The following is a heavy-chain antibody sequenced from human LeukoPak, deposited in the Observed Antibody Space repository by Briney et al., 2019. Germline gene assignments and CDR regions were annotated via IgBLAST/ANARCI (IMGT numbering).Heavy chain of an antibody. V-gene: IGHV4-30-4*01. CDR3: AREVYYDFWSGYPDY. D-gene: IGHD3-3*01. J-gene: IGHJ4*02. CDR2: IYYSGST. Sequence: PSETLSLTCTVSGGSISSGDYYWSWIRQPPGTGLEWIGYIYYSGSTYYNPSLKSQVTISVDTSKNQFSLKLSSVTAADTAVYYCAREVYYDFWSGYPDYWGQGTLVTVSS. CDR1: GGSISSGDYY.